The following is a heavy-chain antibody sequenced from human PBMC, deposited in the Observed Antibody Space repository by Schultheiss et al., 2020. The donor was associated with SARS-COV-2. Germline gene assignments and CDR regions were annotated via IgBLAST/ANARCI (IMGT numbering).Heavy chain of an antibody. Sequence: GGSLRLSCAASGFTFSSYSVNWVRQAPGKGLEWVSSISSSGGYIYYADSVKGRFTISRDNARNSLYLQMNSLRAEDTAVYYCTTPIPYDFVDSSGYNWGQGTLVTVSS. CDR3: TTPIPYDFVDSSGYN. CDR1: GFTFSSYS. J-gene: IGHJ4*02. V-gene: IGHV3-21*01. CDR2: ISSSGGYI. D-gene: IGHD3-22*01.